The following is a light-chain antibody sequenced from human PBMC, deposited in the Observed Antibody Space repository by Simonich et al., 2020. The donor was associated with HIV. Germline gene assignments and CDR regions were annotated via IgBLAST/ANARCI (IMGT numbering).Light chain of an antibody. CDR3: YSAADNNWV. Sequence: SYELTQPSSVSVSPGQTARITCSGDVLAKKYARGFQQKPGQAPILVIYKDSERPSGIPGRFSGSSSGTTVTLTISGAQVEDEADYYCYSAADNNWVIGGGTKLTVL. CDR1: VLAKKY. CDR2: KDS. J-gene: IGLJ3*02. V-gene: IGLV3-27*01.